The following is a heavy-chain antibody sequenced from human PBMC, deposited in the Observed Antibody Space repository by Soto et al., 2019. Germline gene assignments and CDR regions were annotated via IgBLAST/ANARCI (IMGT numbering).Heavy chain of an antibody. J-gene: IGHJ6*02. Sequence: GESLKISCQGSGDSFNTYWIAWVRQVPGKGLEWMGITHPGDSETRYSPSFEGQVTISADKSISTAYLQWSSLKASDTAMYYCARQGRDGHNQGYGMDVWGQGTTVTVSS. V-gene: IGHV5-51*01. CDR1: GDSFNTYW. CDR2: THPGDSET. CDR3: ARQGRDGHNQGYGMDV.